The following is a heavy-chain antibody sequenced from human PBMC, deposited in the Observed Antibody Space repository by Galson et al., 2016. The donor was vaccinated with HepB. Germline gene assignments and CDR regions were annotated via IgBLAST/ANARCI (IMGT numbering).Heavy chain of an antibody. Sequence: SETLSLTCTVFGGSVRNSRYYWGWFRRPPGKGLEWIASIHSSGTTNCNPSLKSRLIISLDTSNNQFSLNLSSWAAADPATYYCAGRVVPPAYGEWGQGTLVTVFS. CDR3: AGRVVPPAYGE. CDR2: IHSSGTT. V-gene: IGHV4-61*01. D-gene: IGHD3-3*01. J-gene: IGHJ4*02. CDR1: GGSVRNSRYY.